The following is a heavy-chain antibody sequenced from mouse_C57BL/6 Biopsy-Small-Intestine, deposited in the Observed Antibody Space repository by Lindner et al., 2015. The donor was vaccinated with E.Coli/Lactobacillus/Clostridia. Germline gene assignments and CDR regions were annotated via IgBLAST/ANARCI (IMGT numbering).Heavy chain of an antibody. CDR3: ARDGVGNSRWFDP. CDR2: INPDVGNT. V-gene: IGHV1-59*01. D-gene: IGHD2-1*01. J-gene: IGHJ4*01. CDR1: GYTFTSYH. Sequence: SVKVSCKASGYTFTSYHMHWIRQAPGQGLEWMGIINPDVGNTAYAQKFQGRLTMTRDTSTSTVYMELSSLRSEDTAVYYCARDGVGNSRWFDPWGQGTRVIVSS.